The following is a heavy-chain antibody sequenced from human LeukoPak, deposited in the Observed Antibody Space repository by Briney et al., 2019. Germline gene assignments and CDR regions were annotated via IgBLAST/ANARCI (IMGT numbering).Heavy chain of an antibody. V-gene: IGHV1-69*01. CDR3: ANNYDSSGGAEYFQH. CDR2: IIPIFGTA. J-gene: IGHJ1*01. Sequence: SVKVSCKASGGTFSSYAISWVRQAPGQGLEWMGGIIPIFGTANYAQKFQGRVTITADESTSTAYMELSSLRSEGTAVYYCANNYDSSGGAEYFQHWGQGTLVTVSS. CDR1: GGTFSSYA. D-gene: IGHD3-22*01.